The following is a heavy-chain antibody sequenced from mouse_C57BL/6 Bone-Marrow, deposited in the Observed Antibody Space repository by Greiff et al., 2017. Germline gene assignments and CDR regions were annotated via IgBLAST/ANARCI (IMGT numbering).Heavy chain of an antibody. CDR1: GYAFSSSW. Sequence: QVQLQQSGPELVKPGASVKISCKASGYAFSSSWMNWVKQRPGKGLEWIGRIYPGDGDTNYNGKFKGKATLTADKSSSTAYMQLSSLTSEDSAVYFGASGGYDAWFAYWGQGTLVTVSA. D-gene: IGHD2-2*01. J-gene: IGHJ3*01. V-gene: IGHV1-82*01. CDR3: ASGGYDAWFAY. CDR2: IYPGDGDT.